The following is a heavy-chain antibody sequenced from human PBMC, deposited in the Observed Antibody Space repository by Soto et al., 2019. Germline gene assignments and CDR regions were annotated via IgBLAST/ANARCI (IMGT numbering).Heavy chain of an antibody. CDR1: GGCISSSNW. J-gene: IGHJ5*02. V-gene: IGHV4-4*02. Sequence: NPSETLSLTCAVSGGCISSSNWWSWVRQPPGKGLEWIGEIYHSGSTNYNPSLKSRVTISVDKSKNQFSLKLSSVTAADTAVYYCARVAGYSSSYNWFDPWGQGTLVTVSS. D-gene: IGHD6-13*01. CDR3: ARVAGYSSSYNWFDP. CDR2: IYHSGST.